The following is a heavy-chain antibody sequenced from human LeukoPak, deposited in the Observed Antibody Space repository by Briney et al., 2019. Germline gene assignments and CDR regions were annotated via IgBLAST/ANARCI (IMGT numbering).Heavy chain of an antibody. CDR3: ARGYYDFWSGYQEGEFDY. J-gene: IGHJ4*02. Sequence: ASVKVSCKASGYTFTGYYMHWVRQAPGQGLEWMGRINPNSGGTNYAQKFQGRVTMTRDTSISTAYMERSRLRSDDTAVYYCARGYYDFWSGYQEGEFDYWGQGTLLTVSS. CDR1: GYTFTGYY. V-gene: IGHV1-2*06. CDR2: INPNSGGT. D-gene: IGHD3-3*01.